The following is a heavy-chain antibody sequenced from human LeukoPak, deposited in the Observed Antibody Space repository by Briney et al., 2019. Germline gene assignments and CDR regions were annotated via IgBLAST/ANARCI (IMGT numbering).Heavy chain of an antibody. CDR2: IKQDGSEK. V-gene: IGHV3-7*01. CDR3: ASTFCSSTSCYTGPFDY. Sequence: PGGSLRLSCAASGFTFSSYWMSWVRQAPGKGLEWVANIKQDGSEKYYVDSVKGRFTISRDNAKNSLYLQMNSLRAEDTAVYYCASTFCSSTSCYTGPFDYWGQGTLVTASS. CDR1: GFTFSSYW. D-gene: IGHD2-2*02. J-gene: IGHJ4*02.